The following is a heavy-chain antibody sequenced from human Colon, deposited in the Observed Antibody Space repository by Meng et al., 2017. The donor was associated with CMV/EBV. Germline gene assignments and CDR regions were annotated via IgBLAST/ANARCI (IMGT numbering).Heavy chain of an antibody. V-gene: IGHV4-39*07. CDR2: IYYSGRT. Sequence: SEPLSLTCTVSGGSISSSSYYWGWIRPPPEKGLGWIASIYYSGRTYYNPSPKSRVTISVDTSKNQFSLQLSSVTAADTAVYYCAKMPYVPALPYYHHRMDVWGQGTTVTVSS. CDR1: GGSISSSSYY. J-gene: IGHJ6*02. D-gene: IGHD2-2*01. CDR3: AKMPYVPALPYYHHRMDV.